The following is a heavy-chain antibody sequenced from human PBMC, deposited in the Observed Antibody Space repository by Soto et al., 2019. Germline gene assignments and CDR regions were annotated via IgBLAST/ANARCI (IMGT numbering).Heavy chain of an antibody. CDR3: ARDYGGYAH. V-gene: IGHV3-66*01. D-gene: IGHD3-16*01. CDR1: GFTFSSYA. CDR2: IYSGGST. Sequence: GGSLRLSCAASGFTFSSYAMSWVRQAPGKGLEWVSVIYSGGSTYYADSVKGRFTISRDNSKNTLYLQMNSLRAEDTAVYYCARDYGGYAHWGQGTLVTFSS. J-gene: IGHJ4*02.